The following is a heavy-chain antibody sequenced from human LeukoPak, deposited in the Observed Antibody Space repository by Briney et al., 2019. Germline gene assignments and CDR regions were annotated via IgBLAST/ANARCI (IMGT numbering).Heavy chain of an antibody. J-gene: IGHJ5*02. Sequence: GGSLRLPCAASGFSSSNYGMHWVRQAPGKGLEWVAFIRFDGTDEFYADSVKGRFTISRDNSQNTVSLQMNSLRAEDTAVYYCAKAALDYDILTWFDPWGQGTLVTVSS. CDR1: GFSSSNYG. V-gene: IGHV3-30*02. CDR2: IRFDGTDE. CDR3: AKAALDYDILTWFDP. D-gene: IGHD3-9*01.